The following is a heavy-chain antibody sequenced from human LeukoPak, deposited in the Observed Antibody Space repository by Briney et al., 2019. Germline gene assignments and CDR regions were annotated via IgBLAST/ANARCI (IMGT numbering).Heavy chain of an antibody. Sequence: GASVKVSCKASGGTFSSYAISWVRQAPGQGLEWMGGIIPMFGTAKYAQKFQGRVTITADESTSTAYMELSSLRSEDTAVYYCARGRCSSTSCYSDYWGQGTLVTVSS. J-gene: IGHJ4*03. CDR2: IIPMFGTA. V-gene: IGHV1-69*13. D-gene: IGHD2-2*01. CDR3: ARGRCSSTSCYSDY. CDR1: GGTFSSYA.